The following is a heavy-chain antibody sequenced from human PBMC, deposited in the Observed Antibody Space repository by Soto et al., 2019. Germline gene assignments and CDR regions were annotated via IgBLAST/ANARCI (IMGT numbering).Heavy chain of an antibody. D-gene: IGHD3-16*02. CDR1: GYTFTSYG. Sequence: ASVKVSCKASGYTFTSYGISWVRQAPGQGLEWMGWISAYNGNTNYAQKLQGRVTMTTDTSTSTAYMELRSLRSDDTAVYYCARASYDSVWATFRSYYFRYWGRGALVTVSS. CDR2: ISAYNGNT. CDR3: ARASYDSVWATFRSYYFRY. J-gene: IGHJ4*02. V-gene: IGHV1-18*01.